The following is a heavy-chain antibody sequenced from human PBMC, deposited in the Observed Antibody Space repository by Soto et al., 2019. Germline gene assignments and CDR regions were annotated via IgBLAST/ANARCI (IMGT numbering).Heavy chain of an antibody. D-gene: IGHD6-13*01. CDR2: ISADNGNT. CDR1: GYTFTSYG. V-gene: IGHV1-18*04. Sequence: GASEKFSCKASGYTFTSYGISWVRQAPGQGLEWMGWISADNGNTNYAQKLQGRVTMTTDTSTSTAYMELRSLRSDETAVYYCPRVPGIAAAGYYYYGMDVWGKGHMVNVS. CDR3: PRVPGIAAAGYYYYGMDV. J-gene: IGHJ6*04.